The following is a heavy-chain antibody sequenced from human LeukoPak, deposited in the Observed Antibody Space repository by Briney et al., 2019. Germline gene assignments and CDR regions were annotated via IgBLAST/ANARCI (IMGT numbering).Heavy chain of an antibody. D-gene: IGHD5-12*01. Sequence: GGSLRLSCAASGFTFSISTMNWVRQAPGKGLEWISSFTTTSTYIYYADSVKGRFTISRDNGKNSVYLQMNSLRAEDTAVYYCARGGATVDYWGQGTLVTVSS. CDR1: GFTFSIST. J-gene: IGHJ4*02. CDR2: FTTTSTYI. CDR3: ARGGATVDY. V-gene: IGHV3-21*01.